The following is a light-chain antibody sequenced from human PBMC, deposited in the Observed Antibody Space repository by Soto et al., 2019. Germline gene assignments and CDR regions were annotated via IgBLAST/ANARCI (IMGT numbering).Light chain of an antibody. Sequence: QSVLTQPPSVSAAPGQKVTISCSGSSSNIGNNYVSWYQQLPGTAPKLLIYDNNKRPSGIPDRFSGSKSGTSATLGITGLQTGDEADYYCGTWDSSLSAGVFGTGTKATVL. CDR1: SSNIGNNY. CDR3: GTWDSSLSAGV. J-gene: IGLJ1*01. CDR2: DNN. V-gene: IGLV1-51*01.